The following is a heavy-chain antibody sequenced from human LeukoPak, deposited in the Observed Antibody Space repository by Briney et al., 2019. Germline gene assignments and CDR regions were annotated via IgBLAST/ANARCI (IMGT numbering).Heavy chain of an antibody. Sequence: GASVKVSCKASGYTFTSYGISWVRQAPGQGLEWMGWISAYNGNTNYAQKLQGRVTMTRDTSISTAYMELSRLRSDDTAVYYCARLVRTAYCGGDCFPWGQGTLVTVSS. J-gene: IGHJ5*02. CDR2: ISAYNGNT. CDR1: GYTFTSYG. V-gene: IGHV1-18*01. D-gene: IGHD2-21*02. CDR3: ARLVRTAYCGGDCFP.